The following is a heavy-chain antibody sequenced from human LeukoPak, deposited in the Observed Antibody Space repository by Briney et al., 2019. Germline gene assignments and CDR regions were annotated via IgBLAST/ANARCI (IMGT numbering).Heavy chain of an antibody. Sequence: ASVKVSCKASGYTFTNYDMNWVRQTTGQGLEWMGWMNPNSGDKGYAHKLQGRVTMTKNTYISTAYMEMSSLRSEDTAVYYCASNIYGRSGYWGQGTRVSVSS. CDR3: ASNIYGRSGY. J-gene: IGHJ4*02. V-gene: IGHV1-8*01. CDR1: GYTFTNYD. CDR2: MNPNSGDK. D-gene: IGHD2/OR15-2a*01.